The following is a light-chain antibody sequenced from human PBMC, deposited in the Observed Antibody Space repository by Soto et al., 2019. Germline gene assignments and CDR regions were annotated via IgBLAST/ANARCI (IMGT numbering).Light chain of an antibody. J-gene: IGKJ3*01. CDR3: QQYDTRPFT. CDR2: DAS. CDR1: QDINKY. V-gene: IGKV1-33*01. Sequence: DIQMTQSPSSLSASVGDRVTITCQASQDINKYLSWYQQKPGKAPKLLIYDASNLETGVPSRFSGSGSVTDFTFTINSLQPDDIATYYCQQYDTRPFTFGPGTKVDI.